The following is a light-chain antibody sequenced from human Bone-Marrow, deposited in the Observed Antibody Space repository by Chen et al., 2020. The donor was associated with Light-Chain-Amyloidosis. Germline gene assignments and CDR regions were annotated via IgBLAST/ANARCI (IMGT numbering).Light chain of an antibody. CDR2: RDT. V-gene: IGLV3-25*03. CDR1: DLPTKY. CDR3: QSADSSGTYEVI. J-gene: IGLJ2*01. Sequence: SYELTQPLSVSVSPGQTARIPLSGDDLPTKYAYWYQQKPGQAPVLVIHRDTERPSGISERFSGSSSGTTATLTISGVQAEDEADYHCQSADSSGTYEVIFGGGTKLTVL.